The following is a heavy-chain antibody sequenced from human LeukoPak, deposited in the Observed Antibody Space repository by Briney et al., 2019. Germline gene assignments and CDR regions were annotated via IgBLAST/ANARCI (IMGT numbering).Heavy chain of an antibody. D-gene: IGHD2-2*01. J-gene: IGHJ4*02. CDR1: GFTFSSYN. CDR2: ISGSNSYI. Sequence: GGSLRLSCAASGFTFSSYNMNWVRQAPGKGLEWVSSISGSNSYIYYADSVKGRFTISRDNAKNSLYLQTSSLRAEDTAVYYCARAGRYCSSTSCYDYWGQGTLVTVSS. CDR3: ARAGRYCSSTSCYDY. V-gene: IGHV3-21*01.